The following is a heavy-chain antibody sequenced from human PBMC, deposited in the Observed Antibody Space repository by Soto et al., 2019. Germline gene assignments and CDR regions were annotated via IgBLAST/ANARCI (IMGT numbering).Heavy chain of an antibody. CDR2: MNPNNNNT. Sequence: QVQLVQSGAEVKKPGASVKVSCKASGYTFTSYDINWVRQATGQGLEWMGWMNPNNNNTGYAQKSQXXVTMTRNTSISTAYMELSSLGSEDTAAYYCARGPHPYVNDYWGQGTLVTVSS. CDR1: GYTFTSYD. J-gene: IGHJ4*02. D-gene: IGHD3-16*01. CDR3: ARGPHPYVNDY. V-gene: IGHV1-8*01.